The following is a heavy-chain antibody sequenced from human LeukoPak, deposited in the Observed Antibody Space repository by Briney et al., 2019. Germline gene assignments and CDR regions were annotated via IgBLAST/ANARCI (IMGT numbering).Heavy chain of an antibody. CDR1: GFTFSDHA. V-gene: IGHV3-30*04. Sequence: GRSLRLSCTASGFTFSDHAMHWLRQAPGKGLEWVTVISYHARDQFYADSVKGRFTVSRDNSRNILYLQMNSLRAEDSAVYYCAAQPCINGICYLDYWGQGALVTVSS. J-gene: IGHJ4*02. CDR3: AAQPCINGICYLDY. D-gene: IGHD2-8*01. CDR2: ISYHARDQ.